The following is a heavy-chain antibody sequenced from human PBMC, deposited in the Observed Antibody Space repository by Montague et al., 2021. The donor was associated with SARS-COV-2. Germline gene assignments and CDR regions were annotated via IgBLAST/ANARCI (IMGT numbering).Heavy chain of an antibody. CDR1: GGSFSRYY. CDR3: ARLGDGIVPSPILGLGPYYSFYYMDV. D-gene: IGHD2-2*02. J-gene: IGHJ6*03. V-gene: IGHV4-34*01. Sequence: SETLSLTCAVSGGSFSRYYWSWIRQPPGKGLEWIGEISQSGNTKYNPSLQSRVSISLDTSRNQFSLKVSSVTVADTAIYYCARLGDGIVPSPILGLGPYYSFYYMDVWGKGTTVTVSS. CDR2: ISQSGNT.